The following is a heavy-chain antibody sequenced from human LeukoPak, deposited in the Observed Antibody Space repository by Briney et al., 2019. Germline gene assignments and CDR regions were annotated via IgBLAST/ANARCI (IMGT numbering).Heavy chain of an antibody. D-gene: IGHD6-13*01. Sequence: SETLSLTCAVYGGSFSGYYWSWIRQPPGKGLEWIGEINHSGNTNYNPSLKSRVTISVDTSKNQFSLKVSSVTAADTAVYYCARGRVRQQLWGPGTLVTVSS. CDR2: INHSGNT. V-gene: IGHV4-34*01. CDR3: ARGRVRQQL. J-gene: IGHJ4*02. CDR1: GGSFSGYY.